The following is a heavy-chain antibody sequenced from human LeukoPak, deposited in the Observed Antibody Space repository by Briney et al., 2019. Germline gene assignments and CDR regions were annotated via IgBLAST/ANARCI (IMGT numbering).Heavy chain of an antibody. CDR3: ARLVVTAILRYFDY. Sequence: SETLSLTCTVSGGSISSYYWSWIRQPVGKGLEWIGRIYTSGSTNYNPSLKSRVTMSVDTSKNQFSLKLSSVTAADTAVYYCARLVVTAILRYFDYWGQGTLVTVSS. CDR1: GGSISSYY. V-gene: IGHV4-4*07. J-gene: IGHJ4*02. D-gene: IGHD2-21*02. CDR2: IYTSGST.